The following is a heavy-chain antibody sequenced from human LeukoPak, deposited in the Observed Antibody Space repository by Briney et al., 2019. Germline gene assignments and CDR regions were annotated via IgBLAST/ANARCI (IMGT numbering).Heavy chain of an antibody. J-gene: IGHJ3*02. CDR2: FYSGDTT. V-gene: IGHV3-66*01. Sequence: GGSLRLSCAASGFTVSSTYMSWVRQAPGKGLEWVSVFYSGDTTYYANSVKGRFTISRDNSKNMLYLQMNSLRAEDTAVYYCARDRDGGNSPDAFDIWGQGTMVTVSS. CDR3: ARDRDGGNSPDAFDI. D-gene: IGHD4-23*01. CDR1: GFTVSSTY.